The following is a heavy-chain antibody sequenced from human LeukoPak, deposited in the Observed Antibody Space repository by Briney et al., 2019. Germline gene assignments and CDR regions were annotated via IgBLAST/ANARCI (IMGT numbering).Heavy chain of an antibody. J-gene: IGHJ4*02. V-gene: IGHV3-23*01. Sequence: GGSLRLSCAASGFTFSSYAMSWVRQAPGKGLEWVSAISGSGGSTHYADSVKGRFTISRDNSKNTLYLQMNSLRAEDTAVYYCAKGLPIVVVPAAPVRDDYWGQGTLVTVSS. CDR1: GFTFSSYA. CDR3: AKGLPIVVVPAAPVRDDY. D-gene: IGHD2-2*01. CDR2: ISGSGGST.